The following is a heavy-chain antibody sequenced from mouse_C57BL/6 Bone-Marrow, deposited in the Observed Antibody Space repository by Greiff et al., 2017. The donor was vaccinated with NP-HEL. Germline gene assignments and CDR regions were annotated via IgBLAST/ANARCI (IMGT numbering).Heavy chain of an antibody. J-gene: IGHJ4*01. Sequence: EVKLMESGGGLVQPGESLKLSCESNEYEFPSHDMSWVRKTPEKRLELVAAINSDGGSTYYPDTMERRFIISRDNTKKTLYLQMSSLRSEDTALYYGARRHDYDEGMDYWGQGTSVTVSS. V-gene: IGHV5-2*01. CDR2: INSDGGST. D-gene: IGHD2-4*01. CDR1: EYEFPSHD. CDR3: ARRHDYDEGMDY.